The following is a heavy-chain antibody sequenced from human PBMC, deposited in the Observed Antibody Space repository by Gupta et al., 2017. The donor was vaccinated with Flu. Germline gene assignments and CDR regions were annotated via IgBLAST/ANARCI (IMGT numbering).Heavy chain of an antibody. CDR1: GFTFTDAW. D-gene: IGHD3-10*01. V-gene: IGHV3-15*01. Sequence: GESGGGLVKPGGSLRLSCAASGFTFTDAWMNWVRQAPGEGLEWVGRLKSDTDGGTTDYAAPVKGRFIISRDDSKDTLYLQMNSLKSEDTAVYYCTTDSSGGITFDIWGKGTMVTVSS. CDR2: LKSDTDGGTT. CDR3: TTDSSGGITFDI. J-gene: IGHJ3*02.